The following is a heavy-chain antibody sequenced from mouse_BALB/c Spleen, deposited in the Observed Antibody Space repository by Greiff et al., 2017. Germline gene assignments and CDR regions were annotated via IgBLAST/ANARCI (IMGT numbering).Heavy chain of an antibody. CDR3: AREDYYGRNYFDY. CDR1: GFTFSSYG. J-gene: IGHJ2*01. CDR2: INSNGGST. D-gene: IGHD1-1*01. V-gene: IGHV5-6-3*01. Sequence: EVHLVESGGGLVQPGGSLKLSCAASGFTFSSYGMSWVRQTPDKRLELVATINSNGGSTYYPDSVKGRFTISRDNAKNTLYLQMSSLKSEDTAMYYCAREDYYGRNYFDYWGQGTTLTVSS.